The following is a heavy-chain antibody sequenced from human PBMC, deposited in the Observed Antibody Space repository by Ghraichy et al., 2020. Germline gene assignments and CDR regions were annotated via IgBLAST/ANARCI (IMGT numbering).Heavy chain of an antibody. V-gene: IGHV4-39*01. Sequence: SETLSLTCTVSGGSISSSSYYWGWIRQPPGKGLEWIGSIYYSGSTYYNPSLKSRVTISVDTSKNQFSLKLSSLTAADTAVYYCASQRSVGDIVVVPAAGGFDPWGQGTLVTVSS. CDR1: GGSISSSSYY. CDR2: IYYSGST. D-gene: IGHD2-2*01. CDR3: ASQRSVGDIVVVPAAGGFDP. J-gene: IGHJ5*02.